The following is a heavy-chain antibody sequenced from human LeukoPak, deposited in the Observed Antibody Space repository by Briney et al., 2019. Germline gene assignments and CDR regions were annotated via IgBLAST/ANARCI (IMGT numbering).Heavy chain of an antibody. Sequence: GGSLRLSCAASGFTFSSSWMSWVRQAPGKGLEWVANIKQDGSEKYYVDSVKGRFTISRDNAKNSLYLQMNSLRAEDTAVYYCASPYGSGIKRTARYMDVWGKGTTVTISS. CDR2: IKQDGSEK. CDR1: GFTFSSSW. D-gene: IGHD3-10*01. V-gene: IGHV3-7*03. J-gene: IGHJ6*03. CDR3: ASPYGSGIKRTARYMDV.